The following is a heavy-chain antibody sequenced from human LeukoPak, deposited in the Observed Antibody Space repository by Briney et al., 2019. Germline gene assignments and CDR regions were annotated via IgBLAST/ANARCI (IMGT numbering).Heavy chain of an antibody. CDR2: ISSRSLYI. J-gene: IGHJ3*02. Sequence: PGGSLRLSCAASGFDFNIYSMNWVRQAPGKGLEWVASISSRSLYIYYPDSLRGRFTIYRDNAEKSLYLQMIDLRAEDTAVYYCSRDLDCTVTACYGGDDGFDIWGQGTMVTVSS. V-gene: IGHV3-21*01. CDR3: SRDLDCTVTACYGGDDGFDI. D-gene: IGHD2-8*02. CDR1: GFDFNIYS.